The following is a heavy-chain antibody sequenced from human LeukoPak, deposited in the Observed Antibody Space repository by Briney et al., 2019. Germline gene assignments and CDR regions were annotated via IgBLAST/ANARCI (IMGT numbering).Heavy chain of an antibody. V-gene: IGHV4-59*01. CDR3: AREDWYFDL. CDR2: IYYSGNT. J-gene: IGHJ2*01. Sequence: SETLSLTCTVSGDSIRSYYWSWIRQPPGKGLEWIGYIYYSGNTNYNPSLKSRVTISVDTSKNQFSLKLSSVTAADTAVYYCAREDWYFDLWGRGTLVTVSS. CDR1: GDSIRSYY.